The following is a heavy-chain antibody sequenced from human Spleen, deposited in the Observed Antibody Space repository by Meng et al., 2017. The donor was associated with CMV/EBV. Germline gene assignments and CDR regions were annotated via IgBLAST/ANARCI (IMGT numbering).Heavy chain of an antibody. CDR2: INSDGSST. D-gene: IGHD3-22*01. V-gene: IGHV3-74*01. Sequence: FSSYWMHWVRQAPGKGLVWVSRINSDGSSTSYADSVKGRFTISRDNAKNTLYLQMNSLRAEDTAVYYCARVAESYYYDSSGYRPPDYWGQGTLVTVSS. J-gene: IGHJ4*02. CDR1: FSSYW. CDR3: ARVAESYYYDSSGYRPPDY.